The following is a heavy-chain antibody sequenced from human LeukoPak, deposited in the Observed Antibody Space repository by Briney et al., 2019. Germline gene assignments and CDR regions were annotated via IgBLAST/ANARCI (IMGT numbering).Heavy chain of an antibody. CDR2: VWPDGNKK. D-gene: IGHD2-2*01. J-gene: IGHJ2*01. V-gene: IGHV3-33*01. CDR1: GFTFSDHS. CDR3: VVVVVPAAVWHFDF. Sequence: PTGTSLRLSCAASGFTFSDHSLHWVRQAPGKGLEWVAIVWPDGNKKLYADSVKGRFTISKDNPRNTVYLQMNSLRVDDTAVYYCVVVVVPAAVWHFDFWGSGTLVTVSS.